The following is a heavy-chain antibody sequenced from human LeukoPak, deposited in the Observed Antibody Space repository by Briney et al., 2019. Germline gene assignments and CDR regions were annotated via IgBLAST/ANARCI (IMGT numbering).Heavy chain of an antibody. Sequence: SETLSLTCAVYGGSFSGYYWSWIRQPPGNGLEWIGEINHSGSTNYNPSLKSRVTISVDTSKNQFSLKLSSVTAADTAVYYCASNSIYYYYYVMDVWGQGTTVTVSS. CDR3: ASNSIYYYYYVMDV. CDR2: INHSGST. V-gene: IGHV4-34*01. CDR1: GGSFSGYY. J-gene: IGHJ6*02. D-gene: IGHD1-1*01.